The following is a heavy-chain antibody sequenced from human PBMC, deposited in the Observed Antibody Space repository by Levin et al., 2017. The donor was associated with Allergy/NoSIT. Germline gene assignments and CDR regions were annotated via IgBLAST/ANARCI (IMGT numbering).Heavy chain of an antibody. CDR2: INPGDSET. J-gene: IGHJ6*02. V-gene: IGHV5-51*01. CDR1: GDSFTMYW. D-gene: IGHD3-16*02. Sequence: GESLKISCKGSGDSFTMYWIGWVRQMPGKGLEWMGIINPGDSETRYSPSFQGQVTISADKSTSTAYLQGSSLKAADTAIYYCARIRLGELSSYYYYGMDVWGQGTTVTVSS. CDR3: ARIRLGELSSYYYYGMDV.